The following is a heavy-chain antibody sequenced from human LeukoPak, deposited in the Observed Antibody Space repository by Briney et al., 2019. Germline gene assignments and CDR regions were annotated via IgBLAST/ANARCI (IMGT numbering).Heavy chain of an antibody. V-gene: IGHV4-34*01. CDR1: CGSFSRYY. Sequence: PSDTLSLTCAVYCGSFSRYYWSWIRQSPGKGLEWIAEIDHRGDTNYNPSVKSRVAISVDTSKNQFSLKVRSLSAADTAVYYCARGPTISETGYFDFWGQGTLVTVSS. CDR3: ARGPTISETGYFDF. CDR2: IDHRGDT. J-gene: IGHJ4*03. D-gene: IGHD1-1*01.